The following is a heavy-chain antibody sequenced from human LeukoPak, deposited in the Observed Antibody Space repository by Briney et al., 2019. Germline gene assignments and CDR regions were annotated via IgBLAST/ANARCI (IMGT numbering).Heavy chain of an antibody. CDR2: IYYSGST. Sequence: SETLSLTCTVSGGSISSGSYYWSWIRQPPGKGLEWIGYIYYSGSTNYNPPLKSRVTISVDTSKNQFSLKLSSVTAADTAVYYCARAGMATITTYFDYWGQGTLVTVSS. V-gene: IGHV4-61*01. J-gene: IGHJ4*02. CDR1: GGSISSGSYY. D-gene: IGHD5-24*01. CDR3: ARAGMATITTYFDY.